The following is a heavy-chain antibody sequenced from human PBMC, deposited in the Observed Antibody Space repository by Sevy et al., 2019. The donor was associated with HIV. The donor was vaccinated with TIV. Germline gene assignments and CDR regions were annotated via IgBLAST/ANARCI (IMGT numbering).Heavy chain of an antibody. CDR2: VSVRSGST. D-gene: IGHD2-2*01. V-gene: IGHV3-23*01. CDR1: GFTFSSYA. CDR3: AKDRSQLLQYYFDY. J-gene: IGHJ4*02. Sequence: GGSLRLSCAASGFTFSSYAMSWVRQAPGKGLEWVSGVSVRSGSTYYADSVKGRLTISRDNSKNTLYLDMNSLRAEDTAIYYCAKDRSQLLQYYFDYWGQGTLVTVSS.